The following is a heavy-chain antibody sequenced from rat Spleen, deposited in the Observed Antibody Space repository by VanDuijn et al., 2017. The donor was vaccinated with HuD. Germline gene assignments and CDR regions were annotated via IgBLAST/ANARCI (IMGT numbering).Heavy chain of an antibody. D-gene: IGHD1-11*01. Sequence: EVQLVESGGGLMQPGRSLKLSCVASGFTFNNYWMTWIRQAPGKGLEWVASITNSGDDTYYPDSVKGRFTISRDNAKSTLYLQMNSLRSEDTATYFCTAGGGYWDYWGQGVMVTVSS. CDR1: GFTFNNYW. CDR2: ITNSGDDT. J-gene: IGHJ2*01. V-gene: IGHV5-31*01. CDR3: TAGGGYWDY.